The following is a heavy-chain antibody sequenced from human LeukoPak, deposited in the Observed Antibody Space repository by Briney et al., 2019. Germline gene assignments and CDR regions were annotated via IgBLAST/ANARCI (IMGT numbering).Heavy chain of an antibody. CDR1: GYTFTSYY. V-gene: IGHV1-46*01. CDR3: ARAYSGTYSTCYYYYMDV. Sequence: ASVKVSCKASGYTFTSYYMHWVRQAPGKGLEWMGLINPSGGSKIYAQKFQGRVTMTRDTYKRTVYMEVSSLRSDATAVYYSARAYSGTYSTCYYYYMDVWGKGTTVTVSS. D-gene: IGHD1-26*01. J-gene: IGHJ6*03. CDR2: INPSGGSK.